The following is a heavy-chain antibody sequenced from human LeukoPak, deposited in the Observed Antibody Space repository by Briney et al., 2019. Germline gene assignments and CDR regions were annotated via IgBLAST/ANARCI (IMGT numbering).Heavy chain of an antibody. J-gene: IGHJ6*02. Sequence: GGSLRLSCAASGFTFSSYGMHWVRQAPGKGLEWVAVISYDGSNKYYADSVKGRCTISRDNSKNTLYLQMNSLRAEDTAVYYCAKEYSSGWYYYYYGMDGWGEGTKVAV. V-gene: IGHV3-30*18. CDR2: ISYDGSNK. CDR1: GFTFSSYG. D-gene: IGHD6-19*01. CDR3: AKEYSSGWYYYYYGMDG.